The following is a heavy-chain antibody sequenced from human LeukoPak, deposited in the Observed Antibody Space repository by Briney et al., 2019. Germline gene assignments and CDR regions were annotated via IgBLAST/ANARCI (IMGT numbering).Heavy chain of an antibody. V-gene: IGHV1-8*01. Sequence: ASVKDSCKASVYTFTSYDLNWVRQATGQGVEWMGWMKPNSGNTGYAQKVQGRVTMTRNTSISTAYMELSSLRSEDTAVYYCARGRKAAAGKKLLDYWGQGTLVTVSS. CDR3: ARGRKAAAGKKLLDY. CDR1: VYTFTSYD. J-gene: IGHJ4*02. CDR2: MKPNSGNT. D-gene: IGHD6-13*01.